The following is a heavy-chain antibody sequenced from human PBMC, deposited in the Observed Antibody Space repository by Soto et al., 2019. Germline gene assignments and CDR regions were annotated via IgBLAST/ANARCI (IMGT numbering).Heavy chain of an antibody. D-gene: IGHD3-3*01. CDR1: GCSISSYY. Sequence: PSETLSLTCTVSGCSISSYYSSGIRQPPGKGLEWIGDIYYSWSTNYNPSLKSRGTTSVDTAKHQFSLTLSSVTAAATPVYYCARGTTIFGVVKKNWFDPWGQGTLVTVSS. V-gene: IGHV4-59*01. J-gene: IGHJ5*02. CDR3: ARGTTIFGVVKKNWFDP. CDR2: IYYSWST.